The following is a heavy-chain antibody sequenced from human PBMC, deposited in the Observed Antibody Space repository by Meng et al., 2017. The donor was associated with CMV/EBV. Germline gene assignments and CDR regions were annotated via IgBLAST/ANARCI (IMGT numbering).Heavy chain of an antibody. V-gene: IGHV5-51*01. CDR3: ARLDPTALDY. Sequence: GGSLRLSCKGSGYSFTSYWIGWVRQMPGKGLEWMGIIYPGDSDTRYSPSSQGQVTISADKSISTAYLQWSSLKASDTAMYYCARLDPTALDYWGQGTLVTVSS. CDR2: IYPGDSDT. CDR1: GYSFTSYW. D-gene: IGHD5-18*01. J-gene: IGHJ4*02.